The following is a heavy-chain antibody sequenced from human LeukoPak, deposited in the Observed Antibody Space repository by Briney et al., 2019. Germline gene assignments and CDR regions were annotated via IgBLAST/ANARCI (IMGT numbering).Heavy chain of an antibody. CDR2: INHSGSP. Sequence: SETLSLTCAVYGGSFSAYSWTWIRQPPEKGLEWLGEINHSGSPNYNPSLESRVTISVDTSKRQFSLSLTSVTAADTAVYYCARAYRAAPYDYWGQGTLVTVSS. CDR3: ARAYRAAPYDY. J-gene: IGHJ4*02. V-gene: IGHV4-34*01. CDR1: GGSFSAYS. D-gene: IGHD6-6*01.